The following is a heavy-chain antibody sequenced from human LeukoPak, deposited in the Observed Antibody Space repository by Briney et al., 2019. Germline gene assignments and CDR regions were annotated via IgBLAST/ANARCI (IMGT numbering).Heavy chain of an antibody. V-gene: IGHV3-23*01. D-gene: IGHD3-22*01. CDR1: GFTFSSYA. J-gene: IGHJ4*02. Sequence: PGASLRLSCAASGFTFSSYAMSWVRQAPGKGLEWVSAISGSGGSTYYAGSVKGRFTISRDNSKNTLYLQMNSLRAEDTAVCYCAKSNYYDSSGYYDYWGQGTLVTVSS. CDR2: ISGSGGST. CDR3: AKSNYYDSSGYYDY.